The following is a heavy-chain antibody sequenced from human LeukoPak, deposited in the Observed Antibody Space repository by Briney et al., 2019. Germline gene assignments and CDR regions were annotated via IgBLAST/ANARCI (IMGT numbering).Heavy chain of an antibody. CDR3: ARRLRRYFDLPPHYFDY. J-gene: IGHJ4*02. V-gene: IGHV3-7*01. D-gene: IGHD3-9*01. CDR2: IKQDGSEK. Sequence: GGSLRLSCAASGFTFSSYWMSWVRQAPGKGLEWVANIKQDGSEKYYVDSVKGRFTISRDNAKNSLYLQMNSLRAEDTAVYYCARRLRRYFDLPPHYFDYWGQGTLVTVSS. CDR1: GFTFSSYW.